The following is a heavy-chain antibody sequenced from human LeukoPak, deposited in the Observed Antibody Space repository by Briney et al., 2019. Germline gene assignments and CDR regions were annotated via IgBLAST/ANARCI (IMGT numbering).Heavy chain of an antibody. J-gene: IGHJ5*02. D-gene: IGHD3-3*01. CDR2: INHSGST. CDR3: ARGSIGYDFWSGYPNWFDP. Sequence: TTSETLSLTCAVYGGSFSGYYWSWIRQPPGKGREWIGEINHSGSTNYNPSLKSRVTISVDTSKNQFSLKLSSVTAADTAVYYCARGSIGYDFWSGYPNWFDPWGQGTLVTVSS. V-gene: IGHV4-34*01. CDR1: GGSFSGYY.